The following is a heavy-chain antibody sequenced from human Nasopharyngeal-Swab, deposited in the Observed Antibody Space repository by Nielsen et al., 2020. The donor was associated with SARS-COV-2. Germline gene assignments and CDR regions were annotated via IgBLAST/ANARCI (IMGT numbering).Heavy chain of an antibody. CDR1: GFTFSSYG. J-gene: IGHJ4*02. V-gene: IGHV3-30*18. Sequence: GGSLRLSCAASGFTFSSYGRHWVRQAPGKGLEWVAVISYDGSNKYYADSVKGRFTISRDNSKNTLYLQMNSLRAEDTAVYYCAKETDSSFDYWGQGTLVTVSS. D-gene: IGHD3-22*01. CDR2: ISYDGSNK. CDR3: AKETDSSFDY.